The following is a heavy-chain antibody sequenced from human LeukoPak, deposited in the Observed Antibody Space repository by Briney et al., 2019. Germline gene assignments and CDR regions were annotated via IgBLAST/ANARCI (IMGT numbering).Heavy chain of an antibody. CDR1: GGSISSSSYY. J-gene: IGHJ4*02. CDR3: ARDPSMVRGVDHY. Sequence: SETLSLTCTVSGGSISSSSYYWGWIRQPPGKGLEWIGSIYYSGSTYYNPSLKSRVTISVDTSKNQFSLKLSSVTAADTAVYYCARDPSMVRGVDHYWGQGTLVTVSS. V-gene: IGHV4-39*07. CDR2: IYYSGST. D-gene: IGHD3-10*01.